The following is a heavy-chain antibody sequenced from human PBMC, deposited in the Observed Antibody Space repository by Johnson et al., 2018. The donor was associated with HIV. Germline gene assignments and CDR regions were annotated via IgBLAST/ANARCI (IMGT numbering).Heavy chain of an antibody. CDR1: GFTFSSYW. CDR3: AKARGIVGATGAFDI. D-gene: IGHD1-26*01. Sequence: VQLVESGGGLVQPGGSLRLSCAASGFTFSSYWMSWVRQAPGKGLEWVANIKQDGSNKYYADSVKGRFTISRDNSKNTLYLQMNSLRAEDTAVYYCAKARGIVGATGAFDIWGQGTMVTVSS. CDR2: IKQDGSNK. J-gene: IGHJ3*02. V-gene: IGHV3-7*01.